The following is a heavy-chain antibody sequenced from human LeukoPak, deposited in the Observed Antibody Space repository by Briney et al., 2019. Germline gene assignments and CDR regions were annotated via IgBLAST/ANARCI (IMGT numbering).Heavy chain of an antibody. D-gene: IGHD3-22*01. CDR2: IYYSGSS. Sequence: PSETLSLTCSVSGGSISSSSSYWGWIRQPPGKGLEWIGSIYYSGSSFDNPALKSRVTISVDTSKNQFSLKLGSVTAADTAVYYCARDRYYYDSSGYYQLDYWGQGTLVTVSS. CDR1: GGSISSSSSY. J-gene: IGHJ4*02. V-gene: IGHV4-39*07. CDR3: ARDRYYYDSSGYYQLDY.